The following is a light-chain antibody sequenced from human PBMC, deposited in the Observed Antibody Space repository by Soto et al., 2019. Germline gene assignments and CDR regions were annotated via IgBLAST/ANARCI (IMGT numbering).Light chain of an antibody. CDR2: RAS. CDR3: QQYNTYSVYT. J-gene: IGKJ2*01. V-gene: IGKV1-5*03. CDR1: QSISDW. Sequence: DIQMTQSPSTLSASVGDRVTITCRASQSISDWLAWYQQKPGKAPKPLIYRASSLDSGVPSRFSGSGFGTEFTLTISSLQPDDFAPYYCQQYNTYSVYTFGQGTKLEI.